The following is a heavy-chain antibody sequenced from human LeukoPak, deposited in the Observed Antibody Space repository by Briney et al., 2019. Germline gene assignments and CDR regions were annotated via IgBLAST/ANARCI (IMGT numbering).Heavy chain of an antibody. D-gene: IGHD6-13*01. CDR2: IYYSGST. CDR3: ARPEGGSSIDY. CDR1: GGSISSSSYY. V-gene: IGHV4-39*01. Sequence: SETLSLTCTVSGGSISSSSYYWGWIRQPPGKGLEWIGSIYYSGSTYYNPSLKSRVTISVDTSENQFSLKLSSVTAADTAVYYCARPEGGSSIDYWGQGTLVTVSS. J-gene: IGHJ4*02.